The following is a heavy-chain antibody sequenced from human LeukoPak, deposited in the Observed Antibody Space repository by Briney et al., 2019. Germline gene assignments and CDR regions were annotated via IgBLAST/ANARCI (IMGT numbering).Heavy chain of an antibody. D-gene: IGHD6-19*01. Sequence: SETLSLTCGVYGGSFSGNYWSWIRQPPGKGLEWIGEINHSGSTNYNPSLKSRVTISVDTSKNQFSLKLSSVTAADTAVYYCARGRIAVAGTRDYFDYWGQGTLVTVSS. J-gene: IGHJ4*02. CDR1: GGSFSGNY. V-gene: IGHV4-34*01. CDR3: ARGRIAVAGTRDYFDY. CDR2: INHSGST.